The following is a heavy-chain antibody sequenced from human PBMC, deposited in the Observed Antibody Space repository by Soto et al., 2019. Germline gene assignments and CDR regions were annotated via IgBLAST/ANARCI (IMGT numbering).Heavy chain of an antibody. D-gene: IGHD1-26*01. CDR3: ARHSGSYSKYYYYYGMDV. CDR1: GGTFSSYA. CDR2: IIPIFGTA. Sequence: QVQLVQSGAEVKKPGSSVKVSCKASGGTFSSYAISWVRQAPGQGLEWMGGIIPIFGTANYAQKFQGRVKITADESTKTAYMELSSLRSEDTAVYYCARHSGSYSKYYYYYGMDVWGQGTTVTVSS. V-gene: IGHV1-69*01. J-gene: IGHJ6*02.